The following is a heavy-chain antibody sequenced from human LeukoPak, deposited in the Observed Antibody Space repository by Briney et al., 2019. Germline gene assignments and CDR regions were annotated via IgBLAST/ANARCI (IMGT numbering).Heavy chain of an antibody. CDR3: ARANSGWYYFDY. Sequence: SETLSLTCTVSGGSISNYYWSWIRQPPGKGLEWSGRIYTSGSTNYNPSLKSRVTMSVDTSKNHLSLKLSSVTAADTAVYYCARANSGWYYFDYWGQGTLVTVSS. CDR1: GGSISNYY. D-gene: IGHD6-19*01. J-gene: IGHJ4*02. CDR2: IYTSGST. V-gene: IGHV4-4*07.